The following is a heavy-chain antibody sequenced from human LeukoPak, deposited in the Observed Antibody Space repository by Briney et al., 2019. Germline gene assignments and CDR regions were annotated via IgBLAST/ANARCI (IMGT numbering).Heavy chain of an antibody. Sequence: GGSLRLSCAASGFTFSSYWMHWVRQAPGKGLVWVSRINSDGSSTSYADSVKGRFTISRDNAKNSLYLQMNSLRAEDTAVYYCASETRGGYYAYGFVGSEHDAFDIWGQGTMVTVSS. CDR3: ASETRGGYYAYGFVGSEHDAFDI. CDR2: INSDGSST. J-gene: IGHJ3*02. V-gene: IGHV3-74*01. CDR1: GFTFSSYW. D-gene: IGHD1-26*01.